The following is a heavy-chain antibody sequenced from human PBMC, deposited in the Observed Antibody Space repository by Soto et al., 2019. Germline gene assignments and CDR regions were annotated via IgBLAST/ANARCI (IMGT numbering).Heavy chain of an antibody. J-gene: IGHJ4*02. D-gene: IGHD2-15*01. CDR2: ISSDGSST. V-gene: IGHV3-74*01. Sequence: PGGALRLSCAASGFTFSSYSMSWVRQAPGKGLEWVSRISSDGSSTDYADSVKGRFTISRDNVKNTLYLQMNSLRVEDPAVYYCVRRLSGGSCWGQGTLVTVSS. CDR1: GFTFSSYS. CDR3: VRRLSGGSC.